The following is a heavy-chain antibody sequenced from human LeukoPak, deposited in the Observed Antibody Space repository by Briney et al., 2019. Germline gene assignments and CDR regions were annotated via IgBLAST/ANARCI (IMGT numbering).Heavy chain of an antibody. J-gene: IGHJ4*02. D-gene: IGHD4-23*01. CDR2: INHSGST. CDR3: ACTYGGLNYFEF. Sequence: PSETLSLTCAVYGGSFSGYYWSWIRQPPGKGLEWIGEINHSGSTNYNPSLKSRVTISVDTSKNQFSLKLSSVTAADTAVYYCACTYGGLNYFEFWGQGTLVTISS. CDR1: GGSFSGYY. V-gene: IGHV4-34*01.